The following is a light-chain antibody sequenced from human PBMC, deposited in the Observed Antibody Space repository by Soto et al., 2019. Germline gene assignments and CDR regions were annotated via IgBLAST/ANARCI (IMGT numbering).Light chain of an antibody. V-gene: IGKV3-20*01. Sequence: EIVLTQSPGTLSLSPGERATLSCRASQSVTSNYLAWYQQKPGQAPRLLICDASSRATGIPDRFSGSGSGTDFTLTIARLEPEDFAVYYCQQYGTSPYSFGQGIKLEIK. CDR2: DAS. CDR1: QSVTSNY. CDR3: QQYGTSPYS. J-gene: IGKJ2*01.